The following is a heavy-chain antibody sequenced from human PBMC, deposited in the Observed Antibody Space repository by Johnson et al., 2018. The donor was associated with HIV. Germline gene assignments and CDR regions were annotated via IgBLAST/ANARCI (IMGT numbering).Heavy chain of an antibody. Sequence: VQLVESGGGLVQPGGSLSLSCAASGFSFDDYAMHWVRQAPGKGLEWVSGISWNSGSIGYADSVKGRFTISRDNSKNTLYLQMNSLRAEDTAVYYCARHNAFDIWGQGTMVTVSS. CDR2: ISWNSGSI. V-gene: IGHV3-9*01. J-gene: IGHJ3*02. CDR1: GFSFDDYA. CDR3: ARHNAFDI.